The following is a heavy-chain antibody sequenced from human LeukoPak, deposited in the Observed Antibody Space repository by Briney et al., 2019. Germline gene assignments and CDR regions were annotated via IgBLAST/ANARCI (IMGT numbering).Heavy chain of an antibody. CDR3: ARGVIIRGRLDP. CDR2: IKEDGSEK. Sequence: GGALRLSCAASGFIFRNYWMSWVRQAPGKGLEWVANIKEDGSEKYYVESVKGRFTISRDNAKNSLYLQMSSLRAEDTAVYYCARGVIIRGRLDPWGQGTLVTVSS. D-gene: IGHD3-16*02. CDR1: GFIFRNYW. V-gene: IGHV3-7*01. J-gene: IGHJ5*02.